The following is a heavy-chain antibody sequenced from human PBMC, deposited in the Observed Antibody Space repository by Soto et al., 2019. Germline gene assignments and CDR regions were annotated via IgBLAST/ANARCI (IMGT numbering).Heavy chain of an antibody. D-gene: IGHD3-16*02. CDR1: GFSLSNARMG. CDR2: IFSNDEK. V-gene: IGHV2-26*01. Sequence: QVTLKESGPVLVKPTETLTLTCTVSGFSLSNARMGVSWIRQPPGKALEWLAHIFSNDEKSYSTSLKSRLTISKDTSKSQVVLTMTNMDPVDTATYYCARIRDYEYVWGSYRQDWYFDLWGRGTLVTVSS. CDR3: ARIRDYEYVWGSYRQDWYFDL. J-gene: IGHJ2*01.